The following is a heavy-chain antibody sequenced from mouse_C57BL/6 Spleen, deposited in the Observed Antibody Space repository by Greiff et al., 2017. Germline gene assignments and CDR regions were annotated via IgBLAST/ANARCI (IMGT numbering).Heavy chain of an antibody. J-gene: IGHJ3*01. CDR2: IYPGGGYT. D-gene: IGHD2-1*01. CDR1: GYTFTNYW. Sequence: QVQLQQSGAELVRPGTSVKMSCKASGYTFTNYWIGWAKQRPGHGLEWIGDIYPGGGYTNYNEKFKGKATLTADKSSSTAYMQFSSLTSEDSAIYYCARSGLDDGKEFAYWGQGTLVTVSA. CDR3: ARSGLDDGKEFAY. V-gene: IGHV1-63*01.